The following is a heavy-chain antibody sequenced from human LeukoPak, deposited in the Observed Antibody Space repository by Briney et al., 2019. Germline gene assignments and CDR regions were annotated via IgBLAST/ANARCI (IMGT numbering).Heavy chain of an antibody. CDR1: GGSFSGYY. CDR2: INHSGST. D-gene: IGHD3-10*01. V-gene: IGHV4-34*01. CDR3: ARGRPLYGSGSYLAY. J-gene: IGHJ4*02. Sequence: SETLSLTCAVYGGSFSGYYWSWIRQPPGKGLEWIGEINHSGSTNYNPSLKSRVTISVDTSKNQFSLKLSSVTAADTAVYYCARGRPLYGSGSYLAYWDQGTLVTVSS.